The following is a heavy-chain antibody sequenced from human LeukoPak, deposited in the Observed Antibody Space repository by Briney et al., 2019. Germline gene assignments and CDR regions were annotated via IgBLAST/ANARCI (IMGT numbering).Heavy chain of an antibody. CDR3: ARDLYRIVVVPHYFDY. Sequence: GGSLRLSCVGSGFTFTTYTMHWVRQAPGKALEWVSAITGNGSSIYYSGPLKGRFTISRDNAKNSLYLQMNSLRAEDTAVYYCARDLYRIVVVPHYFDYWGQGTLVTVSS. V-gene: IGHV3-21*01. D-gene: IGHD3-22*01. CDR1: GFTFTTYT. CDR2: ITGNGSSI. J-gene: IGHJ4*02.